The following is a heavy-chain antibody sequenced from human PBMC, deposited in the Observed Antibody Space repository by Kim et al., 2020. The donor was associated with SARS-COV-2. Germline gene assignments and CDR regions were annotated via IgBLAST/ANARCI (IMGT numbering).Heavy chain of an antibody. J-gene: IGHJ4*02. CDR3: ARRQFTSGWYYFDY. Sequence: GGSLRLSCAASGFTFSSHWMHWVRQAPGKGLVWVSRINSDGTTTSYGDSVKGRFTISRDNAKNTLYLQMISLTAEDTAVYYCARRQFTSGWYYFDYWGQG. V-gene: IGHV3-74*01. D-gene: IGHD6-19*01. CDR1: GFTFSSHW. CDR2: INSDGTTT.